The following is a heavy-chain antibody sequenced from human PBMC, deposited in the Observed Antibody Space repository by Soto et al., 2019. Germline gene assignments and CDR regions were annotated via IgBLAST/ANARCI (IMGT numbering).Heavy chain of an antibody. CDR3: ARGGLDTAMVRIMITFGGVIAKYYFDY. V-gene: IGHV3-74*01. Sequence: AGGSLRLSCAASGFTFSSYWMHWVRQAPGKGLVWVSRINSDGSSTSYADSVKGRFTISRDNAKNTLYLQMNSLRAEDTAVYYCARGGLDTAMVRIMITFGGVIAKYYFDYWGQGTLVTVSS. D-gene: IGHD3-16*02. CDR2: INSDGSST. CDR1: GFTFSSYW. J-gene: IGHJ4*02.